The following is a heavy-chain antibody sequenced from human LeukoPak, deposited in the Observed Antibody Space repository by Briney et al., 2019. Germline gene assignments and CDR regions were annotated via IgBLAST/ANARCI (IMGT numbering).Heavy chain of an antibody. V-gene: IGHV3-23*01. Sequence: GGSLRLSCVASGFTFTNHGMSWVRQTPGKGLEWVSTISGSGYNTYYADSVKGRFTISRDSSKNTLFLQMNGLRPEDTAVYYCAKGAEEGVVITAVYYYYMDVWGKGTTVTVSS. J-gene: IGHJ6*03. D-gene: IGHD3-22*01. CDR2: ISGSGYNT. CDR3: AKGAEEGVVITAVYYYYMDV. CDR1: GFTFTNHG.